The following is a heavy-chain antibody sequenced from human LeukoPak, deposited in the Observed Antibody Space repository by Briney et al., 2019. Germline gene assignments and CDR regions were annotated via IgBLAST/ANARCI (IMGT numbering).Heavy chain of an antibody. J-gene: IGHJ4*02. CDR2: ISYDGSNK. Sequence: GGSLRLSCAASGFTFSSYAMHWVRQAPGKGLEWVAVISYDGSNKYYADSVKGRFTISRDNSKNTLHLQMNSLRAEDTAVYYCARVDQRGIAARIWGQGTLVTVSS. D-gene: IGHD6-6*01. CDR1: GFTFSSYA. CDR3: ARVDQRGIAARI. V-gene: IGHV3-30-3*01.